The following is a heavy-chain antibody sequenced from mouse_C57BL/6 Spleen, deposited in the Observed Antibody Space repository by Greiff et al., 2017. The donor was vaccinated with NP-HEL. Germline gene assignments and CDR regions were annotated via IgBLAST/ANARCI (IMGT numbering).Heavy chain of an antibody. J-gene: IGHJ3*01. CDR1: GYTFTSYT. Sequence: QVQLQQSGAELARPGASVKMSCKASGYTFTSYTMHWVKQRPGQGLEWIGYINPSSGYTKYNQKFKDKATLTADKSSSTAYMQLSSLTSEDSAVNYCARGDGYDGPFAYWGQGTLVTVSA. D-gene: IGHD2-2*01. CDR3: ARGDGYDGPFAY. CDR2: INPSSGYT. V-gene: IGHV1-4*01.